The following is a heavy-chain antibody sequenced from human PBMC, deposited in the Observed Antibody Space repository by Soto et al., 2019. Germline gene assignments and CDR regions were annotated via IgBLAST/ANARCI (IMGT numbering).Heavy chain of an antibody. V-gene: IGHV4-34*01. CDR3: ARGWGRIFDY. D-gene: IGHD7-27*01. J-gene: IGHJ4*02. CDR2: INHSGST. CDR1: GGSFSGYY. Sequence: QVQLQQWGAGLLKPSETLSLTCAVYGGSFSGYYWNWIRQPPGKGLEWIGEINHSGSTNYNPCLKSRVTISVDTSKNQFSLKLSSVTAADTAVYYCARGWGRIFDYWGQRTLVTVSS.